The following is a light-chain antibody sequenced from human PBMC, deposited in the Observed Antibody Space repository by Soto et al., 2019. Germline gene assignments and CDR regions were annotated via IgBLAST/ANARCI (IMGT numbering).Light chain of an antibody. J-gene: IGKJ5*01. CDR3: QQSNDLVS. CDR2: DAS. V-gene: IGKV1-33*01. CDR1: QYINNY. Sequence: DIQMTQSPSSLSASVLDRVTITCQASQYINNYVNWYQQNPGKAPKLLIFDASTLKTGVPSRFSGSGSGTDFSFSISSLHPEDIATYYCQQSNDLVSFGQGTRLEIK.